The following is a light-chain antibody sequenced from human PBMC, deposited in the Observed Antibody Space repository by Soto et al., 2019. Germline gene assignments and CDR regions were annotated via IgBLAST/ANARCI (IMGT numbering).Light chain of an antibody. J-gene: IGLJ1*01. CDR1: SSNIGAGYD. CDR3: QSYDSSLSGSRV. V-gene: IGLV1-40*01. Sequence: QSALTQPASVSGAPGQRVTISCTGSSSNIGAGYDVHWYQQLPGTAPKLLIYHNSNRPSGVPDRFSGSKSGTSASLAITGLQAEDEADYYCQSYDSSLSGSRVFGAGTKLTVL. CDR2: HNS.